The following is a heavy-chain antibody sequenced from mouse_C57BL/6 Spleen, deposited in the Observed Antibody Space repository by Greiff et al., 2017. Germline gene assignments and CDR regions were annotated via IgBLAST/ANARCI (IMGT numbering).Heavy chain of an antibody. J-gene: IGHJ4*01. V-gene: IGHV1-22*01. Sequence: EVQLQQSGPELVKPGASVKMSCKASGYTFTDYNMHWVKQSHGKSLEWIGYINPNNGGTSYNQKFKGKATLTVNKSSSTAYMELSSLTSEDSAVYYCASGGRRGYAMDYWGQGTSVTVAS. CDR1: GYTFTDYN. CDR2: INPNNGGT. D-gene: IGHD3-3*01. CDR3: ASGGRRGYAMDY.